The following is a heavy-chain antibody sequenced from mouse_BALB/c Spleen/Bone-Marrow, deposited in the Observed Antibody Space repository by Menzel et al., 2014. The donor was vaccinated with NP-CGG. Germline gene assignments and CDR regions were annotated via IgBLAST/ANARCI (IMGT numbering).Heavy chain of an antibody. V-gene: IGHV1-20*02. CDR3: ASGATAY. Sequence: VQLQQSGPELVQPGASVKISCKASGYSFTDYFMNWVMQSHGKSLEWIGRINPYNGDTFYNQKFKGKATLTIDKSSSTAHMELRSLASEDSAVYYCASGATAYWGQGTLVTVSA. J-gene: IGHJ3*01. CDR2: INPYNGDT. CDR1: GYSFTDYF. D-gene: IGHD3-1*01.